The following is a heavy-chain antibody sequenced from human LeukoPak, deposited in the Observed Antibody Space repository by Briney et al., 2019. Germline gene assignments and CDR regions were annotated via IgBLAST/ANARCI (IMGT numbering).Heavy chain of an antibody. D-gene: IGHD6-19*01. V-gene: IGHV1-18*01. CDR3: ARLYSSGWPLECMDV. CDR1: GYTFTNYA. J-gene: IGHJ6*02. CDR2: ISAYNGNT. Sequence: ASVKVSCKASGYTFTNYAVSWVRQAPGQGLEYMGYISAYNGNTNYAQNLQGRVTMTTDTSTTTVYMELRSLRSDDTAVYYRARLYSSGWPLECMDVWGQGTTVTVSS.